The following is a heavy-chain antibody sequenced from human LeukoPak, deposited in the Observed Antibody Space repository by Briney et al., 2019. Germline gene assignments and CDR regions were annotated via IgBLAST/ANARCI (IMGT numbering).Heavy chain of an antibody. V-gene: IGHV3-23*01. CDR1: GFTFNSYS. CDR3: AKAHRPGIAAAGTIGY. D-gene: IGHD6-13*01. Sequence: GGSLRLSCAASGFTFNSYSMNWVRQAPGKGLEWVSAISGSGGSTYYADSVKGRFTISRDNSKNTLYLQMNSLRAEDTAVYYCAKAHRPGIAAAGTIGYWGQGTLVTVSS. CDR2: ISGSGGST. J-gene: IGHJ4*02.